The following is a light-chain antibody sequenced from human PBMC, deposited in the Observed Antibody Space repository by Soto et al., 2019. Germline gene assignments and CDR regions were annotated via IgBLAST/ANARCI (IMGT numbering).Light chain of an antibody. Sequence: DIVLTQSPATLSWSPGESATLSCRASQSVTSDLVWYQQRPGQPPRLLIYDASNRATGTPARFSGSGSGTDFTLTISSLEPEDFAVYYCQHRSSWPPYTFGQGTKLEIK. CDR2: DAS. CDR1: QSVTSD. CDR3: QHRSSWPPYT. J-gene: IGKJ2*01. V-gene: IGKV3-11*01.